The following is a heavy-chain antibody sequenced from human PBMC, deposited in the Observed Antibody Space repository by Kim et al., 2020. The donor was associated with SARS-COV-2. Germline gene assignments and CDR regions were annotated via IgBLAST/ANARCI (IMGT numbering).Heavy chain of an antibody. CDR1: GGSFSGYY. J-gene: IGHJ5*02. V-gene: IGHV4-34*01. Sequence: SETLSLTCAVYGGSFSGYYWSWIRQPPGKGLEWIGEINHSGSTNYNPSLKSRVTISVDTSKNQFSLKLSSVTAADTAVYYCAGLKWLRLRRGWFDPWGQGTLVTVSS. CDR2: INHSGST. D-gene: IGHD5-12*01. CDR3: AGLKWLRLRRGWFDP.